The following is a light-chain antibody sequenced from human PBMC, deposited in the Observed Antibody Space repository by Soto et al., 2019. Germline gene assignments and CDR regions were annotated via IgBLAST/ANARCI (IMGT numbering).Light chain of an antibody. J-gene: IGKJ2*01. V-gene: IGKV1-5*01. CDR1: QNIERW. CDR2: DVS. CDR3: LQDYNFPYT. Sequence: DIQMTQSPSTLSASVGDRVTITCRASQNIERWLAWYQQKPGKAPKLLLYDVSSLESGVPSRFSGSGSGTEFILTINGLQPDDFATYFCLQDYNFPYTFGQGTKLEIK.